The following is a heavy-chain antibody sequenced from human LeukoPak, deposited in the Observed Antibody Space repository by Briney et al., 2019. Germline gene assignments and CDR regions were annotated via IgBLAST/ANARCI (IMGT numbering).Heavy chain of an antibody. CDR3: ARRKGSGWYFDY. D-gene: IGHD6-19*01. V-gene: IGHV1-8*03. Sequence: ASVKVSCKASGGTFSSYAISWVRQAPGQGLEWMGWMNPNSGNTGYAQKFQGRVTITRNTSISTAYMELSSLRSEDTAVYYCARRKGSGWYFDYWGQGTLVTVSS. CDR1: GGTFSSYA. CDR2: MNPNSGNT. J-gene: IGHJ4*02.